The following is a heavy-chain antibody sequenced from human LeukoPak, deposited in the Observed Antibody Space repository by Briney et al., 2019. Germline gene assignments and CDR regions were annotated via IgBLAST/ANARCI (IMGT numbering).Heavy chain of an antibody. CDR2: NYYSGTT. D-gene: IGHD3-16*01. Sequence: SETLSLICTVSVGSFSSYYWRWIRQPRGKALEWIGYNYYSGTTNYNPSLKSRDTISVDTSNNHFSLKLTSVTAADTAVYYCARTSVEFGFDIWGQGTMVSVSS. CDR3: ARTSVEFGFDI. J-gene: IGHJ3*02. V-gene: IGHV4-59*08. CDR1: VGSFSSYY.